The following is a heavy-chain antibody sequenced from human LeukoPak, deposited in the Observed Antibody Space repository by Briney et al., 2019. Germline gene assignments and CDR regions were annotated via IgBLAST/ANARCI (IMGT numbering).Heavy chain of an antibody. CDR3: AKGLGRQWLVPHWFAP. J-gene: IGHJ5*02. CDR1: GFTFSSYG. V-gene: IGHV3-30*02. D-gene: IGHD6-19*01. CDR2: IRYDGSNK. Sequence: GGSLRLSCAASGFTFSSYGMHWVRQAPGKGLEWVAFIRYDGSNKYYADSVKGRFTISRDNSKNTLYLQMNSLRAEDTAVYYCAKGLGRQWLVPHWFAPWGQGTLVTVSS.